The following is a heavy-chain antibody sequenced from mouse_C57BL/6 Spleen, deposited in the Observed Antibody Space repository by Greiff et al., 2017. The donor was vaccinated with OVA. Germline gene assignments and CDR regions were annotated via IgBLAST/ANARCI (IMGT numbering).Heavy chain of an antibody. V-gene: IGHV1-64*01. D-gene: IGHD2-5*01. CDR2: IHPNSGST. CDR3: AYSNFYWYFDV. Sequence: VQLQQPGAELVKPGASVKLSCKASGYTFTSYWMHWVKQRPGQGLEWIGMIHPNSGSTNYNEKFKSKATLTVDKSSSTAYMPLGSLTSEDAAVYYCAYSNFYWYFDVWGTGTTVTVSS. J-gene: IGHJ1*03. CDR1: GYTFTSYW.